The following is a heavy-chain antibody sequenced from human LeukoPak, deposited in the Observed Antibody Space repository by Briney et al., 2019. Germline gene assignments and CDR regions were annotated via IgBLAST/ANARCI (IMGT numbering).Heavy chain of an antibody. CDR1: GGTFSGYA. J-gene: IGHJ4*02. D-gene: IGHD5-24*01. Sequence: GSSVKVSFKASGGTFSGYAISWVRQAPGQGLEWVGGIIPIFGTANYAQKFQGRVTITADESTSTAYMELSSLRSEDTAVYYCARESRDGYNYYLDYWGQGTLVTVSS. CDR3: ARESRDGYNYYLDY. CDR2: IIPIFGTA. V-gene: IGHV1-69*01.